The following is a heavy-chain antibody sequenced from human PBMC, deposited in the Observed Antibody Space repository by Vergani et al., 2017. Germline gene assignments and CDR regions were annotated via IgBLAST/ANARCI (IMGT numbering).Heavy chain of an antibody. D-gene: IGHD2-15*01. J-gene: IGHJ6*02. CDR2: IIPIFGTA. CDR1: GGTFSSYA. CDR3: ASRYYGGGSCYSTPSYYYYGMDV. V-gene: IGHV1-69*13. Sequence: QVQLVQSGAEVKKPGSSVKVSCKASGGTFSSYAISWVRQAPGQGLEWMGRIIPIFGTANYAQKFQGRVTITADESTSTAYMELSSLRSEDTAVYYCASRYYGGGSCYSTPSYYYYGMDVWGQGTTVTVSS.